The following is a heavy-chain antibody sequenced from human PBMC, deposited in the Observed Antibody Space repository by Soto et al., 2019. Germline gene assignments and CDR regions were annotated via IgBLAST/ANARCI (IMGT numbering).Heavy chain of an antibody. CDR2: IYHSGST. CDR1: GGSISSSNW. D-gene: IGHD3-22*01. CDR3: ARDIYDSSGPPLGY. Sequence: SETLSLTCAVSGGSISSSNWWSWVRQPPGKGLEWIGEIYHSGSTNYNPSLKSRVTISVDKSKNQFSLKLSSVTAADTAVYYCARDIYDSSGPPLGYWGQGTLVTVSS. J-gene: IGHJ4*02. V-gene: IGHV4-4*02.